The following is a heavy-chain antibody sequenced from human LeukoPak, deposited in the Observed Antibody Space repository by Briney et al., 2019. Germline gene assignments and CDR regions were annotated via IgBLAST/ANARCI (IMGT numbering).Heavy chain of an antibody. CDR1: GYTFTSYA. D-gene: IGHD3-3*01. V-gene: IGHV1-3*01. J-gene: IGHJ6*02. CDR3: ASSSREYYDFWSGYCDDYYYYGMDV. Sequence: ASVKVSCKASGYTFTSYAMHWVRQAPGQRLEWMGWINAGNGNTKYSQKFQGRVTITRDTSASTAYMELSSLRSEDTAVYYCASSSREYYDFWSGYCDDYYYYGMDVWGQGTTVTVSS. CDR2: INAGNGNT.